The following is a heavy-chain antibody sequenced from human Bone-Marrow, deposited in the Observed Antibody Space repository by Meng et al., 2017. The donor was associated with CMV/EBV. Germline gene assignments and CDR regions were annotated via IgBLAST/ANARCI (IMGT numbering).Heavy chain of an antibody. J-gene: IGHJ3*02. CDR1: GYTFTGYY. V-gene: IGHV1-2*02. Sequence: ASVKVSCKASGYTFTGYYIHWVRQAPGQGLEWMGWINSNSGDTNYARKFQGRVTMARDTSISTAYMELSRLRSDDTAVYYCARIMIRGVINDAFDIWGQGTMVTVSS. CDR2: INSNSGDT. CDR3: ARIMIRGVINDAFDI. D-gene: IGHD3-10*01.